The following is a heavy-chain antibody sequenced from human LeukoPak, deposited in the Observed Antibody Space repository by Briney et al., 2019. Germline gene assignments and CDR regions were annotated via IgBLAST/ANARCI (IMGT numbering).Heavy chain of an antibody. CDR3: ARVGRAVAGDY. CDR2: INPNSGAT. J-gene: IGHJ4*02. D-gene: IGHD6-19*01. CDR1: GYTFTGYY. V-gene: IGHV1-2*02. Sequence: ASVKVSCKASGYTFTGYYMHWVRQAPGQGLEWMGWINPNSGATNYEQKFQGRVTMTRDTSISTAYMELSRLRPDDTAVYYCARVGRAVAGDYWGQGTLVTVSS.